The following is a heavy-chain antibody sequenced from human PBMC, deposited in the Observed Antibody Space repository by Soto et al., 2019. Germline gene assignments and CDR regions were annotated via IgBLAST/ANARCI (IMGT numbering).Heavy chain of an antibody. Sequence: QVQLVESGGGVVQPGRSLRLSCAASGFTFSSYGMHWVRQAPGKGLEWVAVIWYDGSNKYYADSVKGRFTISRDNSKNPLYLQMNSLRAEDTAVYYCARGRDGYNSLAYWGQGTLVTVSS. CDR1: GFTFSSYG. CDR3: ARGRDGYNSLAY. V-gene: IGHV3-33*01. D-gene: IGHD5-12*01. CDR2: IWYDGSNK. J-gene: IGHJ4*02.